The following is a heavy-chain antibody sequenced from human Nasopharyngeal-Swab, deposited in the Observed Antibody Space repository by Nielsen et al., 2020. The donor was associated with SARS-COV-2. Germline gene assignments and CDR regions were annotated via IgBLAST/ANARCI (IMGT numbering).Heavy chain of an antibody. V-gene: IGHV3-21*01. CDR1: GFTFSSYS. CDR2: ISSSSNYI. CDR3: ARGSSVHAFDV. Sequence: GESLKISCAASGFTFSSYSMNWVRQAPGKGPEWVSSISSSSNYIYYADSVKGRFTVSRDNSKNTLFLEMDSLRVEDTAVYYCARGSSVHAFDVWGQGTEVTVSS. J-gene: IGHJ3*01. D-gene: IGHD3-10*01.